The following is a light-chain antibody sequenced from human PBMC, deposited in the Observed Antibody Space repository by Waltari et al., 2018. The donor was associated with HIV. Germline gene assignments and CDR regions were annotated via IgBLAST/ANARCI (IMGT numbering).Light chain of an antibody. Sequence: QSALTQPASVSGSPGQSTTISCTRTSSDVATYKLVSWYQQHPGKAPKQMIYEVSKRPSGVSDRFSGSKSGDTASLTISGLQAEDEADYYCCSYVSNVIFGGGTKLTVL. CDR2: EVS. V-gene: IGLV2-23*02. CDR3: CSYVSNVI. J-gene: IGLJ2*01. CDR1: SSDVATYKL.